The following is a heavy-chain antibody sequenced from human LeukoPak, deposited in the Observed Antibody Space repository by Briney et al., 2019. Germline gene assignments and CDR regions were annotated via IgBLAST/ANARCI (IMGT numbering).Heavy chain of an antibody. J-gene: IGHJ4*02. V-gene: IGHV3-48*03. CDR2: ISSSGSTI. CDR3: ARDSPPDY. CDR1: GFTFSSYE. Sequence: GGSLRLSCEASGFTFSSYEMHWVRQAPGKGLEWVSYISSSGSTIYYADSVKGRFIISRDNAKDSLYLQMNSLRAEDTAVYYCARDSPPDYWGQGTLVTASS.